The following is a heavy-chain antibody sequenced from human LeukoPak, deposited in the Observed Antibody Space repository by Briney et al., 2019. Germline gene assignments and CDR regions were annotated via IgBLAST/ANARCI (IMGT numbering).Heavy chain of an antibody. J-gene: IGHJ5*02. CDR3: ASVRITMVRGVIIKSFDP. CDR1: GGSFSGYY. V-gene: IGHV4-34*01. D-gene: IGHD3-10*01. CDR2: INHSGST. Sequence: SETLSLTCAVYGGSFSGYYWSWIRQPPGEGLEWIGEINHSGSTNYNPSLKSRVTISVDTSKNQFSLKLSSVTAADTAVYYCASVRITMVRGVIIKSFDPWGQGTLVTVSS.